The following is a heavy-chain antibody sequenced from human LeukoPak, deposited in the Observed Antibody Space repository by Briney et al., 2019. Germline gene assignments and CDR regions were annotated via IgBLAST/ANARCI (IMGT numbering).Heavy chain of an antibody. D-gene: IGHD5-24*01. J-gene: IGHJ4*02. CDR1: GFTVSSSY. V-gene: IGHV3-53*01. Sequence: PGGSLRLSCAASGFTVSSSYISWVRQAPGKGLEWVSVIYSGGSTYYADSVKGRFTISRDNSKNTLYLQMNSLRAEDTAVYYCARVEMATIIDYWGQGTLVTVSS. CDR2: IYSGGST. CDR3: ARVEMATIIDY.